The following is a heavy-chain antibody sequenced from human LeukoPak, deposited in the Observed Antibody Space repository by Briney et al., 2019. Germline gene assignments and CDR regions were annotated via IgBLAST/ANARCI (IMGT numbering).Heavy chain of an antibody. V-gene: IGHV6-1*01. J-gene: IGHJ5*02. Sequence: SQTLSLTCAISGDSVSSNSAAWNWIRQSPSRGLEWLGRTYYRSKWYNDYAVSVKSRITINPDTSKNQFSLQLNSVTPEDTAVYYCARDLSTIPNYVFWSGYYLSWFDPWGQGTLVTVSS. CDR1: GDSVSSNSAA. CDR3: ARDLSTIPNYVFWSGYYLSWFDP. CDR2: TYYRSKWYN. D-gene: IGHD3-3*01.